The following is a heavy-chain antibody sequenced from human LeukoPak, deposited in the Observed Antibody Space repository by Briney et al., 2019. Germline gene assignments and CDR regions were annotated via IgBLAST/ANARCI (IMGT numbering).Heavy chain of an antibody. J-gene: IGHJ4*02. CDR1: GFTVSSNY. Sequence: GGSLRLSCAASGFTVSSNYMSWVRQAPGKGLEWVSVVYSGDSTFYADSVKGRFTISRDNSKNTLYLQMNNLRAEDTARYYCARPARSSGWYFDYWGQGTLVTVSS. CDR3: ARPARSSGWYFDY. CDR2: VYSGDST. V-gene: IGHV3-66*04. D-gene: IGHD6-19*01.